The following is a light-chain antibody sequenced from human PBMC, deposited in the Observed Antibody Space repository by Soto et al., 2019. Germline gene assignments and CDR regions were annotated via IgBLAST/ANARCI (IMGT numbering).Light chain of an antibody. V-gene: IGKV3-20*01. CDR1: QSVSSGY. CDR3: QQYGSSPYT. Sequence: EIVLTQSPGTLSLSPGERATLSCRASQSVSSGYLAWYQQKPGQAPRLLIYGASSRATGIPDRFSGSGSGTDFTLTISRLEHEDIAVYYCQQYGSSPYTFGQGTKLEIK. J-gene: IGKJ2*01. CDR2: GAS.